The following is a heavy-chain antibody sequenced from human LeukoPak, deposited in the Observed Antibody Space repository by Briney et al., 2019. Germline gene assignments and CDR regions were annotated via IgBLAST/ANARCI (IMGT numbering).Heavy chain of an antibody. CDR1: GYTFTSYY. V-gene: IGHV1-46*01. D-gene: IGHD2-2*01. J-gene: IGHJ6*02. CDR3: ASADIVVVPATPPSDYYYYYGMDV. Sequence: ASVKVSCKASGYTFTSYYMHWARQAPGQGLEWMGIINPSGGSTSYAQKFQGRVTMTRDTSTSTVYMELSSLRSEDTAVYYCASADIVVVPATPPSDYYYYYGMDVWGQGTTVTVSS. CDR2: INPSGGST.